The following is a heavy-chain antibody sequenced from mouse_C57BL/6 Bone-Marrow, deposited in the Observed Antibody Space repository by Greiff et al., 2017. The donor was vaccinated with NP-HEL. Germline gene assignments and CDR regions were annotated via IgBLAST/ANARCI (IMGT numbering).Heavy chain of an antibody. V-gene: IGHV1-64*01. CDR2: IHPNSGST. CDR3: ARGGRRGSYLIHEPPFAY. Sequence: QVQLQQPGAELVKPGASVKLSCKASGYTFTSYWMHWVKQRPGQGLEWIGMIHPNSGSTNYNEKFKSKATLTVDKSSSTAYMQLSSLTSEDSAVYYCARGGRRGSYLIHEPPFAYWGQGTLVTVSA. D-gene: IGHD1-1*01. J-gene: IGHJ3*01. CDR1: GYTFTSYW.